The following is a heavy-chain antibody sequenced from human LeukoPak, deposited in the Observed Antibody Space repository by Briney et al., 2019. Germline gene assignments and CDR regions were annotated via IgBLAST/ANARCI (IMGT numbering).Heavy chain of an antibody. J-gene: IGHJ4*02. V-gene: IGHV1-69*04. Sequence: ASVKVSCKASGGTFSSYAISWVRQAPGQGLEWMGRIIPILGIANYAQKFQGRVTITADKSTSTAYMELSSLRSEDTAVYYCAREEYYYDSSGFAFHFDYWGQGTLVTVSS. CDR1: GGTFSSYA. CDR3: AREEYYYDSSGFAFHFDY. CDR2: IIPILGIA. D-gene: IGHD3-22*01.